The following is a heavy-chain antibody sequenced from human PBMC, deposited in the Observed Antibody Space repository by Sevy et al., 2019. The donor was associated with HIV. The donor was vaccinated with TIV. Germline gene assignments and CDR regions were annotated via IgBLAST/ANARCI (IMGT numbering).Heavy chain of an antibody. CDR2: MRSQANTFET. J-gene: IGHJ6*02. V-gene: IGHV3-73*01. D-gene: IGHD6-6*01. Sequence: GGSLRLSCAASGFTFSDAAMHWVRQASGKGLEWLGRMRSQANTFETAYAAPAKGRFTISRDDSKNTAYLHMSSLRTEDTAIYYCTFSSDYYKYGWDVWGQGTTVTVSS. CDR3: TFSSDYYKYGWDV. CDR1: GFTFSDAA.